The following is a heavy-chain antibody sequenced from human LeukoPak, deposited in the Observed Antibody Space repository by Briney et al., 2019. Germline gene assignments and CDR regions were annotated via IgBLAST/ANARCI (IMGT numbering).Heavy chain of an antibody. J-gene: IGHJ5*02. D-gene: IGHD2-21*02. CDR3: ARRCTGDCYPRRGSSGEFDP. CDR1: GFTFSSYS. V-gene: IGHV3-21*01. CDR2: ISSSSSYI. Sequence: GGSLRLSCAASGFTFSSYSMNWVRQAPGKGLEWVSSISSSSSYIYYADSVKGRFTISRDNAKNSLYLQMNSLRAEDTALYYCARRCTGDCYPRRGSSGEFDPWGQGTLVTVSS.